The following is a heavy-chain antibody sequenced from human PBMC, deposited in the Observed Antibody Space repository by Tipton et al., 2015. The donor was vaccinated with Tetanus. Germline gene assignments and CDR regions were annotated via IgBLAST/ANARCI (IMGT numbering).Heavy chain of an antibody. Sequence: RSLRLSCAASGFTFRTYGMHWVRQAPGKGLEWVALILYGGNYKHYDDSVKGRVTISRDDSRNVVYLQMNSLRAEDTAVYYCARAPRYCGGDCYHFDYWGQGTLVTVSS. CDR1: GFTFRTYG. V-gene: IGHV3-33*05. J-gene: IGHJ4*02. CDR2: ILYGGNYK. D-gene: IGHD2-21*02. CDR3: ARAPRYCGGDCYHFDY.